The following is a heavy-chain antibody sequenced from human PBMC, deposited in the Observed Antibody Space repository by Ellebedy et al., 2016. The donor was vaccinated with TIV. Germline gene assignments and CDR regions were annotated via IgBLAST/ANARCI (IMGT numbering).Heavy chain of an antibody. CDR2: ISGSGSST. D-gene: IGHD2-15*01. Sequence: GGSLRLSXETSGLTFSSHGMSWVRQAPGKGLEWVSCISGSGSSTYYADSVKGRFTISRDNSKNTLYLQMNGLRAEDTAIYYCAKDSPYCSGGSCFFGSWGQGSLVTVSS. V-gene: IGHV3-23*01. CDR1: GLTFSSHG. J-gene: IGHJ4*02. CDR3: AKDSPYCSGGSCFFGS.